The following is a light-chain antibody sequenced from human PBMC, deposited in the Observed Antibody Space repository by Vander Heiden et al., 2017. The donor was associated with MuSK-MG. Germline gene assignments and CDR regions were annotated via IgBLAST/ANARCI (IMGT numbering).Light chain of an antibody. CDR3: QAWDSSTYVV. V-gene: IGLV3-1*01. Sequence: SYELTQPPSVSVSPGPTARITCPGDKLGDKYACWFQQKPGQSPVLVIYQDSKRPSGIPERFSGSNSGNTATLTISGTQAMDEADYYCQAWDSSTYVVFGGGTKLTVL. CDR1: KLGDKY. J-gene: IGLJ2*01. CDR2: QDS.